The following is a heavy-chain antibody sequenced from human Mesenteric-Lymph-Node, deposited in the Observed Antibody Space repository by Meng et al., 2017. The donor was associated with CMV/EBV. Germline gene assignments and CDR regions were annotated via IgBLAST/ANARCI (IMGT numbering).Heavy chain of an antibody. CDR2: IYYSGST. Sequence: GSLRLSCTVPGDSISSYYWSWIRQPPGKGLEWIGYIYYSGSTNYNPSLRSRITISVDTSKNQFSLKLSSVTAADTAVYYCASLAAIGGAYYWGQGTLVTVSS. CDR1: GDSISSYY. J-gene: IGHJ4*02. CDR3: ASLAAIGGAYY. V-gene: IGHV4-59*01. D-gene: IGHD2-2*02.